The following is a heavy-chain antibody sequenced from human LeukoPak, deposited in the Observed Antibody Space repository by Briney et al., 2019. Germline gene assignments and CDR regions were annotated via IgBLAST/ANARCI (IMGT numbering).Heavy chain of an antibody. CDR2: IYYSGST. D-gene: IGHD3-10*01. CDR3: ARDLVTMVRGVIVRYFDY. CDR1: GGSFSGYY. J-gene: IGHJ4*02. Sequence: PSETLSLTCAVYGGSFSGYYWSWIRQPPGKGLEWIGYIYYSGSTYYNPSLKSRVTISVDTSKNQFSLKLSSVTAADTAVYYCARDLVTMVRGVIVRYFDYWGQGTLVTVSS. V-gene: IGHV4-30-4*08.